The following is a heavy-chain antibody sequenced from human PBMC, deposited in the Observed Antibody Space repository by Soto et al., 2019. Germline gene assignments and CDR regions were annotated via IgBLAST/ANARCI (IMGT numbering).Heavy chain of an antibody. CDR1: GGSISSSSYY. Sequence: SETLSLTCTVSGGSISSSSYYWGWIRQPPGKGLERIGSIYYSGSTYYNPSLKSRVTISVDTSKNQFSLKLSSVTAADTAVYYCARQSYYYGSGSYYNPDYYGMDVWGQGTTVTVSS. D-gene: IGHD3-10*01. J-gene: IGHJ6*02. V-gene: IGHV4-39*01. CDR3: ARQSYYYGSGSYYNPDYYGMDV. CDR2: IYYSGST.